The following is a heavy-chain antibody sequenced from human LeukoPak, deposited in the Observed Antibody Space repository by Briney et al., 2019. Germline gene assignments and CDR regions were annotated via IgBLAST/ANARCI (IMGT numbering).Heavy chain of an antibody. D-gene: IGHD1-26*01. Sequence: PSETLSLTCAVSGYSISSGYYWGWIRQPPEKGLEWIGSIYHSGSTYYNPSLKSRVTISVDTSKNQFSLKLSSVTAADTAVYYCARLGWGIVGATPYFDYWGQGTLVTVSS. CDR2: IYHSGST. CDR1: GYSISSGYY. CDR3: ARLGWGIVGATPYFDY. J-gene: IGHJ4*02. V-gene: IGHV4-38-2*01.